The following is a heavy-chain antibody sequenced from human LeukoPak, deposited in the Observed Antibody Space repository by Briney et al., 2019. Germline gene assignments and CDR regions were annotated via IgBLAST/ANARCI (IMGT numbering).Heavy chain of an antibody. D-gene: IGHD1-26*01. CDR1: GDSINSGGHY. Sequence: SGTLSLTCTVSGDSINSGGHYWSWIRQPAGKGLEWIGRIYPSGSTNYNPSLKSRVTISVDTSKNQFSLKLTSVSAADTAVYYCARLSNTGTYFPEDYWFDPWGQGTLVTVSS. J-gene: IGHJ5*02. V-gene: IGHV4-61*02. CDR2: IYPSGST. CDR3: ARLSNTGTYFPEDYWFDP.